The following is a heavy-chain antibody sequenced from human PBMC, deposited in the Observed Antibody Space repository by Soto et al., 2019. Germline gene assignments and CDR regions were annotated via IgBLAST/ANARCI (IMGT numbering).Heavy chain of an antibody. J-gene: IGHJ3*02. CDR2: INSDGSST. Sequence: GGSLRLSCAASGFTFSSYWMHWVRQAPGKGLVWVSRINSDGSSTTYADSVKGRFTISRDNAKNTLYLQMNSLRAEDTAVYYGERTIQGPGAFDIWGKGTMVTVSS. CDR3: ERTIQGPGAFDI. V-gene: IGHV3-74*01. CDR1: GFTFSSYW. D-gene: IGHD5-18*01.